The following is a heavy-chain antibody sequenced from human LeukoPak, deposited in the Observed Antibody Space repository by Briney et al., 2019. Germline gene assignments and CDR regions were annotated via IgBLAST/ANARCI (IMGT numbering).Heavy chain of an antibody. CDR1: GFTFSSYA. CDR2: ISGSGGST. J-gene: IGHJ4*02. Sequence: GGSLRLSCAASGFTFSSYAMSWVRQAPGKGLEWVSSISGSGGSTYYADSVKGRFTISRDNSKNTLYLQMNSLRAEDTAVYYCAKRDWRDCPAAGTCYFDFWGQGTLVTVSS. CDR3: AKRDWRDCPAAGTCYFDF. V-gene: IGHV3-23*01. D-gene: IGHD6-13*01.